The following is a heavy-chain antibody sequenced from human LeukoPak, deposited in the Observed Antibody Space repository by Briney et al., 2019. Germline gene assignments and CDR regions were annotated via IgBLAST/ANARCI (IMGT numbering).Heavy chain of an antibody. CDR3: AIVGSSWYSYYYGMDV. Sequence: AGGSLRLSCAASGFTFSSYWMSWVRQAPGKGLEWVANIKQDGSEKYYVDSVKGRFTISRDNAKNSLYLQMNSLRAEDTAVYYCAIVGSSWYSYYYGMDVWGQGTTVTVSS. CDR2: IKQDGSEK. J-gene: IGHJ6*02. D-gene: IGHD6-13*01. V-gene: IGHV3-7*03. CDR1: GFTFSSYW.